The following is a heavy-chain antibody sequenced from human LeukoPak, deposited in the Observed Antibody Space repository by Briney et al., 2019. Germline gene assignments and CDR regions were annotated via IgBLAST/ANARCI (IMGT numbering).Heavy chain of an antibody. CDR2: IYHSGGT. Sequence: PSGTLSLTCAVSGGSISSSHWWSWVRQPPGKGLEWIGEIYHSGGTNYNPSLKNRVTISVDKSKNQFSLKVNSVTAADTAVHYCATYDPGRIAYGLDVWGQGTTVTVSS. V-gene: IGHV4-4*02. CDR1: GGSISSSHW. CDR3: ATYDPGRIAYGLDV. D-gene: IGHD5-12*01. J-gene: IGHJ6*02.